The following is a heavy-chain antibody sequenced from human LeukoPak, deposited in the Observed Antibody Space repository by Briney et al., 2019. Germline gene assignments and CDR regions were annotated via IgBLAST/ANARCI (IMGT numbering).Heavy chain of an antibody. CDR3: ATVGSYSSWRANWFDP. V-gene: IGHV4-59*12. J-gene: IGHJ5*02. CDR2: IYYSGST. CDR1: GGSISSYY. D-gene: IGHD6-13*01. Sequence: PSETLSLTCTVSGGSISSYYWSWIRQPPGKGLEWIGYIYYSGSTNYNPSLKSRVTISVDTSKNQFSLKLSSVTAADTAVYYCATVGSYSSWRANWFDPWGQGTLVTVSS.